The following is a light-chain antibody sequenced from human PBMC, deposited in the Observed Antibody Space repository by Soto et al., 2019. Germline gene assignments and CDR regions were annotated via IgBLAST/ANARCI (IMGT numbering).Light chain of an antibody. CDR1: SSDVGSYNL. Sequence: QSALTQPASVSGSPGQSITISCTGTSSDVGSYNLVSWYQQHPGKAPKLTIFEGSKRPSGVSNRFSGSKSGNTASLTISGLQSEDEADYYCCSYSRSTVVFGGGTKVTVL. CDR3: CSYSRSTVV. CDR2: EGS. J-gene: IGLJ2*01. V-gene: IGLV2-23*01.